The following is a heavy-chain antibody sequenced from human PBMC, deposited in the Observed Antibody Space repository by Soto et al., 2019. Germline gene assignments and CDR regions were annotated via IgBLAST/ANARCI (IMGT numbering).Heavy chain of an antibody. CDR1: GFTFSSYA. CDR3: AKDPHSSGWYYYDSSGYYQTTYAFDI. J-gene: IGHJ3*02. V-gene: IGHV3-23*01. Sequence: GGSLRLSCAASGFTFSSYAMSWVRQAPGKGLEWVSGISGSAGSTDYADSVKGRFTISRDNSKNTLYLQMNSLRAEDTAVYYCAKDPHSSGWYYYDSSGYYQTTYAFDIWGQGTMVTVSS. CDR2: ISGSAGST. D-gene: IGHD3-22*01.